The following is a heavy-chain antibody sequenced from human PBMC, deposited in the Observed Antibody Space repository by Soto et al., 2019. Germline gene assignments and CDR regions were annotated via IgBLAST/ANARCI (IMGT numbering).Heavy chain of an antibody. V-gene: IGHV4-34*01. CDR2: INHSGST. D-gene: IGHD6-13*01. Sequence: QVQLQQWGAGLLKPSETLSLTCAVYGGSFSGYYWSWIRQPPGKGLEWIGEINHSGSTNYNPSLKSRVTLSVDTSKNQFSLKLSSVTAADTAVYYCARGGDSSSWKYYYYYYGMDVWGQGTTVTVSS. J-gene: IGHJ6*02. CDR1: GGSFSGYY. CDR3: ARGGDSSSWKYYYYYYGMDV.